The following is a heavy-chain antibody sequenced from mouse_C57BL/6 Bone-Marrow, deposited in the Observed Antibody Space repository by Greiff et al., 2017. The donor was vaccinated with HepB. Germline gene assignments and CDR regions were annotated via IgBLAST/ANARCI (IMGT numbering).Heavy chain of an antibody. CDR3: TRGDYGSRDFDY. CDR1: GYTFTDYE. CDR2: IDPETGGT. D-gene: IGHD1-1*01. J-gene: IGHJ2*01. Sequence: VQLQQSGAELVRPGASVTLSCKASGYTFTDYEMHWVKQTPVHGLEWIGAIDPETGGTAYNQKFKGKAILTADKSSSTAYMELRSLTSEDSAVYYCTRGDYGSRDFDYWGQGTTLTVSS. V-gene: IGHV1-15*01.